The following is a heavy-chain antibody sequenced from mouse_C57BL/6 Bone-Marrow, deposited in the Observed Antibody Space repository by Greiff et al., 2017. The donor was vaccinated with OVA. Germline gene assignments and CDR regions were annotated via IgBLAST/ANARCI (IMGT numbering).Heavy chain of an antibody. D-gene: IGHD3-2*02. CDR1: GYSITSGYY. J-gene: IGHJ3*01. Sequence: EVKLVESGPGLVKPSQSLSLTCSVTGYSITSGYYWNWIRQFPGNKLEWMGYISYDGSNNYNPSLKNRISITRDTSKNQFFLKLNSVTTEDTATYYCARGRSQLRLTWFAYWGQGTLVTVSA. CDR3: ARGRSQLRLTWFAY. V-gene: IGHV3-6*01. CDR2: ISYDGSN.